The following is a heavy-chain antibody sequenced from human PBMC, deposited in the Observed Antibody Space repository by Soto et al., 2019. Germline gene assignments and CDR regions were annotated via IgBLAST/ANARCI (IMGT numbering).Heavy chain of an antibody. V-gene: IGHV4-39*01. J-gene: IGHJ6*02. CDR3: ARRGYCSSTSCYYYYYYYGMDV. CDR2: IYYSGST. D-gene: IGHD2-2*03. CDR1: GGSISSSSYY. Sequence: QLQLQESGPGLVKPSETLSLTCTVSGGSISSSSYYWGWIRQPPGKGLEWIGSIYYSGSTYYNPSLKSRVTISVDTSKNQFSLKLSSVTAADTAVYYCARRGYCSSTSCYYYYYYYGMDVWGQGTTVTVSS.